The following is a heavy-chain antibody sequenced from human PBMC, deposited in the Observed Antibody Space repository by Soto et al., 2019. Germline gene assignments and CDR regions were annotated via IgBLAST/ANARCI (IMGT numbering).Heavy chain of an antibody. CDR2: IYYSGST. CDR1: GGSISSYY. V-gene: IGHV4-59*01. CDR3: ARVPPIAVADYYFDY. D-gene: IGHD6-19*01. Sequence: SETLSLSCTVSGGSISSYYWSWIRQPPGKGLEWIGYIYYSGSTNYNPSLKSRVTISVDTSKNQFSLKLSSVTAADTAVYYCARVPPIAVADYYFDYWGQGTLVTVSS. J-gene: IGHJ4*02.